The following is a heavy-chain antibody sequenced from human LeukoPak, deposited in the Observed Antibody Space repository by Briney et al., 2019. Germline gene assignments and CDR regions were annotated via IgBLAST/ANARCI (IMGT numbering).Heavy chain of an antibody. CDR1: GYTLTELS. J-gene: IGHJ5*02. CDR3: ATWVAAAGSFDP. Sequence: ASVKVSCKVSGYTLTELSMHWVRQAPGKGLGWMGGFDPEDGETIYAQKFQGRVTMTEDTSTDTAYMELSSLRSEDTAVYYCATWVAAAGSFDPWGQGTLVTVSS. D-gene: IGHD6-13*01. CDR2: FDPEDGET. V-gene: IGHV1-24*01.